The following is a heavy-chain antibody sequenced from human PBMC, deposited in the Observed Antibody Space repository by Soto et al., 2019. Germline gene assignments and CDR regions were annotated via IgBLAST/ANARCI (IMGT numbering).Heavy chain of an antibody. Sequence: EVQLLESGGGLVQPGGSLRLSCAASGFTFSRYAMSWVRQAPGKGLEWVSAISGSGGSTYYADSVKGRFTISRDNSKNTLYLQMNSLRAEDTAVYYCAKVGDVPYYGSGSAYMDVWGKGTTVTVS. J-gene: IGHJ6*03. CDR1: GFTFSRYA. D-gene: IGHD3-10*01. V-gene: IGHV3-23*01. CDR3: AKVGDVPYYGSGSAYMDV. CDR2: ISGSGGST.